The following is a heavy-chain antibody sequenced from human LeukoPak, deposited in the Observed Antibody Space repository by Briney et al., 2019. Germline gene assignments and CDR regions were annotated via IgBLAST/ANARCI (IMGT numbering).Heavy chain of an antibody. Sequence: SVKVSCKASGFTFTSCAMQWVRQARGQRLEWIGWIVVGSGNTNYAQKFQERVTITRDMSTSTAYMELSSLRSEDTAVYYCAADFSRSYDNWGQGTLVTVSS. CDR1: GFTFTSCA. J-gene: IGHJ4*02. CDR2: IVVGSGNT. V-gene: IGHV1-58*02. D-gene: IGHD1-26*01. CDR3: AADFSRSYDN.